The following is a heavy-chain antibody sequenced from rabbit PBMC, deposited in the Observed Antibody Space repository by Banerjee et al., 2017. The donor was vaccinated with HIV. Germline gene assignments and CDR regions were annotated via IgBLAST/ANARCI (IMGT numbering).Heavy chain of an antibody. CDR3: ARGLLIGDL. Sequence: QSLEESGGDLVTPGASLTLTCTASGFDFISNAMCWVRQAPGKGLEWIACIYSGSSGRPYYASCAKGRFTISKASSTTVPLQMTSLTAADTATYFCARGLLIGDLWGPGTFVTVS. CDR1: GFDFISNA. V-gene: IGHV1S40*01. J-gene: IGHJ4*01. D-gene: IGHD4-2*01. CDR2: IYSGSSGRP.